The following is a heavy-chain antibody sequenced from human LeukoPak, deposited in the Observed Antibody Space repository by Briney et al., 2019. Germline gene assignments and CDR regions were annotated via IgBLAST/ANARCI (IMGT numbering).Heavy chain of an antibody. CDR1: GYTFTSYY. Sequence: ASVKVSCKAPGYTFTSYYMHWVRQSPGQGLEWMGIINPSGGSTSYAQKFQGRVTMTRDTSTSTVYMELSRLRSDDTAVYYCATYYLDTSARDWGQGTLVTVSS. D-gene: IGHD3-22*01. CDR2: INPSGGST. J-gene: IGHJ4*02. CDR3: ATYYLDTSARD. V-gene: IGHV1-46*01.